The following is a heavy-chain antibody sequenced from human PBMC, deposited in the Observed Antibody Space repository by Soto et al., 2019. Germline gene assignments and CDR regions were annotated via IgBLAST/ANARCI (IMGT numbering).Heavy chain of an antibody. CDR1: GGTFSSYT. CDR2: IIPILGIA. CDR3: ARDLYDYGDYGSSFQH. Sequence: QVQLVQSGAEVKKPGSSVKVSCKASGGTFSSYTISWVRQAPGQGLEWMGRIIPILGIANYAQKFQGRVTITADKSTSTAYMELSSLRSEDTAVYYCARDLYDYGDYGSSFQHWGQAPWSPSPQ. V-gene: IGHV1-69*08. D-gene: IGHD4-17*01. J-gene: IGHJ1*01.